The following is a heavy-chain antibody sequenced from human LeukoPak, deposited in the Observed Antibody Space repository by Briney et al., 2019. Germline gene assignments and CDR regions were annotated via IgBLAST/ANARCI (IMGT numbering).Heavy chain of an antibody. D-gene: IGHD2/OR15-2a*01. CDR2: IYYSGTT. CDR1: GGSISSYY. V-gene: IGHV4-59*07. J-gene: IGHJ4*02. CDR3: ARVGRGRNIDY. Sequence: SDTLSLTCSVSGGSISSYYGSWIRQPPGKGLGLIGYIYYSGTTTYNPSLKSRVTISEPTPKNQFSLKLSSVTAADTAVYYCARVGRGRNIDYWGQGTLVTVSS.